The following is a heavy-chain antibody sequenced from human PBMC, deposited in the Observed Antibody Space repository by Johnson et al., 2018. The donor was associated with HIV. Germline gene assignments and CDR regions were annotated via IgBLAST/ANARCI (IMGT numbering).Heavy chain of an antibody. CDR1: GFTFSSYG. J-gene: IGHJ3*02. Sequence: QVQLVESGGGVVQPGGSLRLSCAASGFTFSSYGMHWVRQAPGKGLEWVAFIRYDGTSEYYADSVKGRFTISRDNSKNTLYLQMTSLRADDTALYYCARAWGSRDILTALRGAFDIWGQGTMVTVSS. D-gene: IGHD3-9*01. V-gene: IGHV3-30*02. CDR3: ARAWGSRDILTALRGAFDI. CDR2: IRYDGTSE.